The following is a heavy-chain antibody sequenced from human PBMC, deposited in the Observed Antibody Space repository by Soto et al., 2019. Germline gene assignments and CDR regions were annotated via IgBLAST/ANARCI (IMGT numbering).Heavy chain of an antibody. V-gene: IGHV3-33*01. CDR1: GFTGSSYG. CDR3: ARDPVRWLQFPPDY. J-gene: IGHJ4*02. Sequence: QVQLVESGGGVVQPGRSLRLSCAASGFTGSSYGMHWVRQAPGKGLEWVAVIWYDGSNKYYADSVKGRFTISRDNSKNTLYLQMNSLRAEDTAVYYCARDPVRWLQFPPDYWGQGTLVTVSS. D-gene: IGHD5-12*01. CDR2: IWYDGSNK.